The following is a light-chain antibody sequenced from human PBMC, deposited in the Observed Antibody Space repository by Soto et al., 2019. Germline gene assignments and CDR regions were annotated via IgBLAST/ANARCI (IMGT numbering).Light chain of an antibody. J-gene: IGLJ1*01. CDR3: YSYAGENLYV. CDR1: SSDVGSYNL. CDR2: EGT. V-gene: IGLV2-23*01. Sequence: QSALTQPASVSASPGQSITIPYTGTSSDVGSYNLVSWFQQHPGKVPKLLIYEGTKRPSGLSDRFSGSKSGTTASLTISGLQAEDEAHYYCYSYAGENLYVFGTGTKVTV.